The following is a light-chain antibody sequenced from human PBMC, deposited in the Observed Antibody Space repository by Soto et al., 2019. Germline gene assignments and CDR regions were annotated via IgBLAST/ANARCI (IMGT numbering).Light chain of an antibody. CDR2: DVS. CDR3: SSYTSSSTV. J-gene: IGLJ2*01. CDR1: SSDVGGYNY. V-gene: IGLV2-14*01. Sequence: QSVLTQPASVSGSPGQSITISCTGTSSDVGGYNYVSWYHQHPGKAPKLMIYDVSNRPSGVSNRFSGSKSGNTASLTISGLQAEDEADYYCSSYTSSSTVFGGGTKVTVL.